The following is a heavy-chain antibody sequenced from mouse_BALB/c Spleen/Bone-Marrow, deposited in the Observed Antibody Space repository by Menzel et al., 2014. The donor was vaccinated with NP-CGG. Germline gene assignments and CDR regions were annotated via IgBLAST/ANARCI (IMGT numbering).Heavy chain of an antibody. J-gene: IGHJ1*01. Sequence: EVQLQQSGTVLARPGASVKMSCKASDYTFTSYRMHWLKQRPGQGLEWIGAIYPGNSDTSYNQKFKGKAELTAVTSTSTAYMDLSSLTNEDSAVYYCTLAYFGQGDWFFDVWGARTTVTVFS. CDR1: DYTFTSYR. V-gene: IGHV1-5*01. CDR2: IYPGNSDT. D-gene: IGHD2-10*01. CDR3: TLAYFGQGDWFFDV.